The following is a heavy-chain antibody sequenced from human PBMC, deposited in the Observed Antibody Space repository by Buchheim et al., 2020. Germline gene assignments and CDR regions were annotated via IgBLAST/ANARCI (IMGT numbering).Heavy chain of an antibody. Sequence: QVQLVESGGGVVQPGRSLRLSCAASGFTFSSYGMHWVRQAPGKGLEWVAVISYDGSNKYYADSVKGRFTISRDNSKNTLYLQMNSLGAEDTAVYYCAKVQHLGELSLYPGFDYWGQGTL. CDR3: AKVQHLGELSLYPGFDY. V-gene: IGHV3-30*18. CDR1: GFTFSSYG. D-gene: IGHD3-16*02. J-gene: IGHJ4*02. CDR2: ISYDGSNK.